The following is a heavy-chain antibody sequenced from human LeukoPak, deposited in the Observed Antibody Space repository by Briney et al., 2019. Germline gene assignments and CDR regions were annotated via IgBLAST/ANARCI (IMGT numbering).Heavy chain of an antibody. CDR2: IYHSGST. Sequence: SETLSLTCAVSGGSISSSNWWSWVRQPPRKGLEWIGEIYHSGSTNYNPSLKSRVTISVYTSKNQFSLKLSSVTAADTAVYYCARLKYYYDSSGYRAEYFQHWGQGTLVTVSS. D-gene: IGHD3-22*01. J-gene: IGHJ1*01. V-gene: IGHV4-4*02. CDR3: ARLKYYYDSSGYRAEYFQH. CDR1: GGSISSSNW.